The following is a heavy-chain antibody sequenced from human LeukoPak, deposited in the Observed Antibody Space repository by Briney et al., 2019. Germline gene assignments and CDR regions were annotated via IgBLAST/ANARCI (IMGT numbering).Heavy chain of an antibody. V-gene: IGHV1-8*01. CDR1: GYTFTSYD. CDR3: ATIKLELHHAFDI. CDR2: MNPNSGNT. D-gene: IGHD1-7*01. J-gene: IGHJ3*02. Sequence: ASVKVSCKASGYTFTSYDINWVRQATGQGLEWMGWMNPNSGNTGYAQKFQGRVTMPRNTSISTAYMELSSLRSEDTAVYYCATIKLELHHAFDIWGQGTMVTVSS.